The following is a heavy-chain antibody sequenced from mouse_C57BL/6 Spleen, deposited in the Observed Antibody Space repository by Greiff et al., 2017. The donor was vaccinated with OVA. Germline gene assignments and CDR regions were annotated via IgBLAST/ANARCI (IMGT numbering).Heavy chain of an antibody. CDR3: ARRAYDGHFDY. CDR1: GYAFSSSW. CDR2: IYPGDGDT. D-gene: IGHD2-3*01. Sequence: LQESGPELVKPGASVKISCKASGYAFSSSWMNWVKQRPGKGLEWIGRIYPGDGDTNYNGKFKGKATLTADKSSSTAYMQLSSLTSEDSAVYFCARRAYDGHFDYWGQGTTLTVSS. J-gene: IGHJ2*01. V-gene: IGHV1-82*01.